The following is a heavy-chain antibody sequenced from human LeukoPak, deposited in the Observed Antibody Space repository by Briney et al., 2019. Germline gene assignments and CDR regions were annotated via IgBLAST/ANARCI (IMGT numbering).Heavy chain of an antibody. V-gene: IGHV4-34*01. CDR1: GGSFSGYY. Sequence: SETLSLTCAVYGGSFSGYYWSWIRQPPGKGLEWIGEINHSGSTNYNPSLKTRATISVDTSKNQFSLKLSSVTAADTAVYYCARGADIVVVPAAKWFDPWGQGTLVTVSS. J-gene: IGHJ5*02. CDR2: INHSGST. CDR3: ARGADIVVVPAAKWFDP. D-gene: IGHD2-2*01.